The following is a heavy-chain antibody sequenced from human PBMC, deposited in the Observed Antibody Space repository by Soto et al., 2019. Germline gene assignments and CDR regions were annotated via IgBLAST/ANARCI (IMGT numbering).Heavy chain of an antibody. CDR3: ARDLGGWPDY. Sequence: ASVKFSCKASGYTFTSYAIHWVRQAPGQTLEWMGWINAGNGNTKYSQKCQGRVTITRDTSASTAYMELSSLRSEDTAVYYCARDLGGWPDYWGQGTLVTVYS. CDR2: INAGNGNT. J-gene: IGHJ4*02. V-gene: IGHV1-3*01. CDR1: GYTFTSYA. D-gene: IGHD2-15*01.